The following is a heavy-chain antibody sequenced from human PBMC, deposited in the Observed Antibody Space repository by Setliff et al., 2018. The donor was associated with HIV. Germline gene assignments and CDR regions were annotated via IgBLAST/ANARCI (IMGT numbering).Heavy chain of an antibody. J-gene: IGHJ6*03. CDR2: INHSGGT. Sequence: SETLSLTCAVYGGSFGDYSWSWIRQPPGKGLEWIGEINHSGGTEYNPSLQSRVTMSIDTSNNQFSLTLSSVTAADTAVYYCARGKDDHNFSPMSLRKTYYYYMDVWGKGTTVTSP. CDR3: ARGKDDHNFSPMSLRKTYYYYMDV. CDR1: GGSFGDYS. V-gene: IGHV4-34*01. D-gene: IGHD2-15*01.